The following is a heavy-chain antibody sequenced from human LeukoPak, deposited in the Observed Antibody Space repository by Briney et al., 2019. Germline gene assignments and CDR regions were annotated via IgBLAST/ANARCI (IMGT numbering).Heavy chain of an antibody. J-gene: IGHJ6*03. CDR1: GFAFGSEA. CDR3: AKNRGAGSHYYYHMNV. CDR2: ISPGGGTT. V-gene: IGHV3-23*01. Sequence: GGSLRLSCAVSGFAFGSEAMSWVRQSPARGLEWVASISPGGGTTYYADYVKGRFTISRDNSKNSLFVQMNSLRAEDTAVYFCAKNRGAGSHYYYHMNVWGKGTTVTVSS. D-gene: IGHD1-26*01.